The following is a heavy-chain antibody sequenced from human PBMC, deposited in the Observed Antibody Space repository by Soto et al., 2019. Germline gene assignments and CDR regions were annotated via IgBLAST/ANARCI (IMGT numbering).Heavy chain of an antibody. CDR3: ARDPGTGAVRRAYHFDY. D-gene: IGHD7-27*01. J-gene: IGHJ4*02. CDR2: INAGNGDT. CDR1: RYSFTTYA. Sequence: ASVEVSCKASRYSFTTYALHWVRQAPGQRLEWMGWINAGNGDTKYSEKFQGRVTITRDTSANTAYMELSSLRSEDTSVYYCARDPGTGAVRRAYHFDYWGQGTLVTVSS. V-gene: IGHV1-3*01.